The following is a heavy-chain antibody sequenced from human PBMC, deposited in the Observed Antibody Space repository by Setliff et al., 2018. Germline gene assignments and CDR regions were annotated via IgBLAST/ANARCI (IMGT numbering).Heavy chain of an antibody. Sequence: PSETLSLTCTVSSASRSINTYYWSWIRQPPGKGLDWVGNIYYSGTNYNPSLKSRVTISVDTSKHQISLKLNSVTAADTAVYYCVGGTIVAPGGYFYYMDVWGKGATVTVSS. CDR2: IYYSGT. CDR1: SASRSINTYY. J-gene: IGHJ6*03. CDR3: VGGTIVAPGGYFYYMDV. V-gene: IGHV4-59*01. D-gene: IGHD6-6*01.